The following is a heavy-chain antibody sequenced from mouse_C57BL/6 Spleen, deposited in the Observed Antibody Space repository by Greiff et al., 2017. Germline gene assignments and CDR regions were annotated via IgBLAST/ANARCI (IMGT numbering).Heavy chain of an antibody. J-gene: IGHJ3*01. CDR3: ARSDYGSSYPAWFAY. Sequence: QVQLQQPGAELVKPGASVKLSCKASGYTFTSYWMHWVKQRPGQGLEWIGMIHPNSGSTNYNEKFKSKATLTVDKSSSTAYMQLSSLTSEDSAVYYCARSDYGSSYPAWFAYWGQGTLVTVSA. D-gene: IGHD1-1*01. CDR2: IHPNSGST. V-gene: IGHV1-64*01. CDR1: GYTFTSYW.